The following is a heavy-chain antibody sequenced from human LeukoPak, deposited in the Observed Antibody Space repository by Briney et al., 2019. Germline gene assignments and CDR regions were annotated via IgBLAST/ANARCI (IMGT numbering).Heavy chain of an antibody. D-gene: IGHD5-18*01. CDR2: INSDGSIT. J-gene: IGHJ6*02. CDR1: GYTFTTYW. V-gene: IGHV3-74*01. Sequence: SCKASGYTFTTYWMHWVRQAPGKGLVWVSHINSDGSITSYADSVKGRFTISRDNAKNTLYLQMNSLRAEDTAVYYCARDAVDTANAVWGQGTTVTVSS. CDR3: ARDAVDTANAV.